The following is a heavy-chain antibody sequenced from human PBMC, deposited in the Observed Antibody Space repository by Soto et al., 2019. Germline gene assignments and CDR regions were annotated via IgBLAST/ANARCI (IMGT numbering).Heavy chain of an antibody. D-gene: IGHD1-26*01. CDR3: ARAPGSFYFDY. CDR2: IYYSGST. Sequence: SETRSLTCTVSGGSISSSSYYWGWIRQPPGKGLEWIGSIYYSGSTYYNPSLKSRVTISVDTSKNQFSLKLSSVTAADTAVYYCARAPGSFYFDYWGQGTLVTVSS. V-gene: IGHV4-39*01. J-gene: IGHJ4*02. CDR1: GGSISSSSYY.